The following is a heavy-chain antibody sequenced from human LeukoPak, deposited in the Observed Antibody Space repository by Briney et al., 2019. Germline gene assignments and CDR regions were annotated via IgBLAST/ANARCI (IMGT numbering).Heavy chain of an antibody. CDR1: GFTFDDYG. D-gene: IGHD1-26*01. Sequence: GGSLRLSCAASGFTFDDYGMSWVRQAPGKGLEWVSGINWNGGSTGYADSVKGRFTISRDNAKNSLYLQMNSLRAEDTAVYYCASVSGSYASDYWGQGTLVTVSS. CDR3: ASVSGSYASDY. J-gene: IGHJ4*02. CDR2: INWNGGST. V-gene: IGHV3-20*04.